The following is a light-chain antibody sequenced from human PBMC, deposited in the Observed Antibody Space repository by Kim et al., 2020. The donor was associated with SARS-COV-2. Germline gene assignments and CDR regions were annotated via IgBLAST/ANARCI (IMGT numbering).Light chain of an antibody. CDR1: QSVSSSY. V-gene: IGKV3-20*01. CDR2: GTS. CDR3: QQYGSSPPLT. Sequence: PGERATLPCRASQSVSSSYLAWYQQTPGQAPRLLIYGTSSRATGIPDRFSGSGSGTDFTLTISRLEPEDFAVYYCQQYGSSPPLTFGGGTKVDIK. J-gene: IGKJ4*01.